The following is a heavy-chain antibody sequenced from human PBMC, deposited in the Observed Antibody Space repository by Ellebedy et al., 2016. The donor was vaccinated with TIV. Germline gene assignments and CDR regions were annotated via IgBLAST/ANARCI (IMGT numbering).Heavy chain of an antibody. J-gene: IGHJ4*02. CDR2: INAGNGDT. V-gene: IGHV1-3*01. Sequence: ASVKVSCKASGYTFTSYAMHWVRQAPGQRLEWMGWINAGNGDTTYSQRFQGRVTITRDTSASTAYMELSSLRSEDTAVYYCARDGIQLWYFDYWGQGTLVTVSS. CDR1: GYTFTSYA. CDR3: ARDGIQLWYFDY. D-gene: IGHD5-18*01.